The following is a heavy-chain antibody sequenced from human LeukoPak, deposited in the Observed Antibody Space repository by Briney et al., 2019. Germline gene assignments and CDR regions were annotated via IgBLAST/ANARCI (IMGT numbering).Heavy chain of an antibody. CDR3: ASQSGVTIFGVVIPGPPDY. D-gene: IGHD3-3*01. J-gene: IGHJ4*02. CDR2: INPSGGST. CDR1: RYIFTSYY. V-gene: IGHV1-46*01. Sequence: ASVKVSCKASRYIFTSYYMHWVRQAPGQGLEWMGIINPSGGSTSYAQKFQGRVTMTRDTSTSTVYMELSSLRSEDTAVYYCASQSGVTIFGVVIPGPPDYWGQGTLVTVSS.